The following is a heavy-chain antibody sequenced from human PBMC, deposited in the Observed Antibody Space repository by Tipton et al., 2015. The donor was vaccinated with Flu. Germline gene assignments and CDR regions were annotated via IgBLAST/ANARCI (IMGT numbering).Heavy chain of an antibody. J-gene: IGHJ5*02. V-gene: IGHV4-59*01. CDR3: ARGIGPALLVDTAERWFDP. CDR1: GGSISSYY. Sequence: TLSLTCTVSGGSISSYYWGWIRQPPGKGLEWIGYIYYSGSTNYNPSLKSRVTISVDTSKNQFSLKLSSVTAADTAVYYCARGIGPALLVDTAERWFDPWGQGTLVTVSS. D-gene: IGHD5-18*01. CDR2: IYYSGST.